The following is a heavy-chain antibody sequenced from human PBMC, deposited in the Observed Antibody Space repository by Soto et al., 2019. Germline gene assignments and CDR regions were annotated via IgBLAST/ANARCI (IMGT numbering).Heavy chain of an antibody. Sequence: PSVKVSCKASGYTFTSYGISWVRQAPGQGLEWMGWISAYNGNTNYAQKLQGRVTMTTDTSTSTAYMELRSLRSDDTAVYYCATTVDRGVAGTQTHYYYYYGMDVWGQGTTVTVSS. V-gene: IGHV1-18*01. CDR3: ATTVDRGVAGTQTHYYYYYGMDV. D-gene: IGHD6-19*01. CDR1: GYTFTSYG. J-gene: IGHJ6*02. CDR2: ISAYNGNT.